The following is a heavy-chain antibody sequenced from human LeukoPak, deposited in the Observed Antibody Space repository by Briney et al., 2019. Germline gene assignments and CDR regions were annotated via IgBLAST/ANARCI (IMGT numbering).Heavy chain of an antibody. CDR2: IYHSGST. J-gene: IGHJ3*02. Sequence: PSETLSLTCTVSGGSISSSSYYWGWIRQPPGKGLEWIGSIYHSGSTYYNPSLKSRVTISVDTSKNQFSLKLSSVTAADTAVYYCASYDSSGSPLGAFDIWGQGTMVTVSS. D-gene: IGHD3-22*01. CDR3: ASYDSSGSPLGAFDI. V-gene: IGHV4-39*07. CDR1: GGSISSSSYY.